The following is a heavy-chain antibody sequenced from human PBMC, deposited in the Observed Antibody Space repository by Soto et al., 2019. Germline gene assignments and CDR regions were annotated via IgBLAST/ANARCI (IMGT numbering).Heavy chain of an antibody. CDR2: IYYTGST. Sequence: SETLSLTCTVSGGSLSSYHRSWIRQPPGKGLEWIGYIYYTGSTNYNPSLKSRVTISVDTSKNQFSLKLSSVTAADTAVYYCARPNDSSGYYPLIYWGQGTPVTVSS. CDR3: ARPNDSSGYYPLIY. V-gene: IGHV4-59*01. D-gene: IGHD3-22*01. J-gene: IGHJ4*02. CDR1: GGSLSSYH.